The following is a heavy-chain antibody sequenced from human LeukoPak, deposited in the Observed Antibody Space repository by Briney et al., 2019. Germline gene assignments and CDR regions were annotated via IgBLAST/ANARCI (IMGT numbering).Heavy chain of an antibody. J-gene: IGHJ4*02. Sequence: ASVKVSCKSSGYTFNYYMHWVRQAPGQGLEWMGWINPNSGGTNYAQKFLGGVTVTRDTSISTAYMELSRLRSDDTAMYYCASGGGSSGFPDDWGRGTLVTVSS. CDR3: ASGGGSSGFPDD. V-gene: IGHV1-2*02. CDR2: INPNSGGT. CDR1: GYTFNYY. D-gene: IGHD3-22*01.